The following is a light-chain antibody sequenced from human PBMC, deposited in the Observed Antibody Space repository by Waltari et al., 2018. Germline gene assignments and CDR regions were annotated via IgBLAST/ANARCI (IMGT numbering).Light chain of an antibody. CDR1: SPHIGAGSV. J-gene: IGLJ3*02. V-gene: IGLV1-40*01. Sequence: QSVLTQPPSVSGAPGQRVTLSCPGTSPHIGAGSVVPLYQQFPRTAPKLLIYTDANRPSGVPDRFSGFKSGTSASLVISGLQAEDEAYYYCQTYDTDLSGDVFGGGTKLTVL. CDR3: QTYDTDLSGDV. CDR2: TDA.